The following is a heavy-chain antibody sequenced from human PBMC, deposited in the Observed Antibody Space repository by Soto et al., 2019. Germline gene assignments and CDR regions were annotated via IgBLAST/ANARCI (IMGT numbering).Heavy chain of an antibody. Sequence: SETLSLTCAVYGGSFSGYYWSWIRQPPGKGLEWIGEINHSGSTNYNPSLKSRVTISVDTSKNQFSLKLSSVTAADTAVYYCARDPRNTIFGVVIPRGHWFDPWGQGTLVTVS. CDR3: ARDPRNTIFGVVIPRGHWFDP. J-gene: IGHJ5*02. D-gene: IGHD3-3*01. CDR1: GGSFSGYY. V-gene: IGHV4-34*01. CDR2: INHSGST.